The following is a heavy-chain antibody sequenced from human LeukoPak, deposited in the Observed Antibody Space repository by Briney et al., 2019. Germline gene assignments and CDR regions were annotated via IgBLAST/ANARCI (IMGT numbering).Heavy chain of an antibody. CDR2: VYYSGST. V-gene: IGHV4-59*01. Sequence: PSETLSLTCAVYGGSFSGYYWSWIRQPPGKGLEWIGYVYYSGSTNYNPSLKSRVIISVDTSKKQFSLKLSSVTAADTAVCYCARSGYRYGADALDIWGQGTMVTVSS. D-gene: IGHD5-18*01. CDR1: GGSFSGYY. J-gene: IGHJ3*02. CDR3: ARSGYRYGADALDI.